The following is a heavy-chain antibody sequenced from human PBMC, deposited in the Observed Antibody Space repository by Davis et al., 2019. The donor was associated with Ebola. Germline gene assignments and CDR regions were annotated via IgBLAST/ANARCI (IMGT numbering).Heavy chain of an antibody. Sequence: ASVKVSCKASGYTFTSYGISWVRQAPGQGLEWMGWINPNSGGTNYAQKFQGRVTMTRDTSISTAYMELSRLRSDDTAVYYCARRERGYSYGVFDPWGQGTLVTVSS. CDR2: INPNSGGT. J-gene: IGHJ5*02. CDR1: GYTFTSYG. D-gene: IGHD5-18*01. CDR3: ARRERGYSYGVFDP. V-gene: IGHV1-2*02.